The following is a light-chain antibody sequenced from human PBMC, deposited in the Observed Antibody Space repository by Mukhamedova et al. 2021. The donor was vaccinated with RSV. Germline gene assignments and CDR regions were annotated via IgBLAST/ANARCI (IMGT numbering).Light chain of an antibody. Sequence: WYQRRVHGQAPKVLIYAASNLQSGVPSRFSGIGSGAYFTLTITSLQPEDFATYFCQQSYTSPWTIGQGTKVEIK. V-gene: IGKV1-39*01. CDR3: QQSYTSPWT. CDR2: AAS. J-gene: IGKJ1*01.